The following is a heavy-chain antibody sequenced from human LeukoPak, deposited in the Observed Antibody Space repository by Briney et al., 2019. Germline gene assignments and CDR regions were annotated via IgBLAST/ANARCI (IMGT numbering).Heavy chain of an antibody. CDR3: ARDYGRYSSSSDYFDY. CDR1: GFTFSSYW. CDR2: IKQDGSEK. V-gene: IGHV3-7*01. J-gene: IGHJ4*02. D-gene: IGHD6-6*01. Sequence: GGSLRLSCAASGFTFSSYWMSWVRQAPGKGLEWVANIKQDGSEKYYVDSVKGRFTISRDNAKNSLYLQMNSLRAEDTAVYYCARDYGRYSSSSDYFDYWGQGTLVTASS.